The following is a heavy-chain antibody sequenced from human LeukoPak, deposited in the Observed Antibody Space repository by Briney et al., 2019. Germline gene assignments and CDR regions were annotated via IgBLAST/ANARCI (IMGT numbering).Heavy chain of an antibody. J-gene: IGHJ4*02. CDR1: GFTFSNAW. CDR2: IKSKTDGGTT. D-gene: IGHD3-22*01. CDR3: TTGIVVVIPIPDY. V-gene: IGHV3-15*01. Sequence: GGSLRLSCAASGFTFSNAWMSWVRQAPGKGLEWVGRIKSKTDGGTTDYAAPVKGRFTISRDDSKNTLYLQMNSLKNEDTAVYYYTTGIVVVIPIPDYWGQGTLVTVSS.